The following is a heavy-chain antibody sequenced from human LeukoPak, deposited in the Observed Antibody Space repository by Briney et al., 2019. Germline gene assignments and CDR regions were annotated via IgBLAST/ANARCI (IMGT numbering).Heavy chain of an antibody. CDR1: GYTFTGYY. V-gene: IGHV1-8*02. CDR2: MNPNSGNT. Sequence: ASVKVSCKASGYTFTGYYMHWVRQATGQGLEWMGWMNPNSGNTGYAQKFQGRVTMTRNTSISTAYMELSSLRSEDTAVYYCARGVLWFGESNWFDPWGQGTLVTVSS. D-gene: IGHD3-10*01. CDR3: ARGVLWFGESNWFDP. J-gene: IGHJ5*02.